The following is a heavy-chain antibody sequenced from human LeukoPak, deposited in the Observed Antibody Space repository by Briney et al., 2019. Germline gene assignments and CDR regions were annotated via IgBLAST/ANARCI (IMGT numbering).Heavy chain of an antibody. CDR2: INPNSGAT. V-gene: IGHV1-2*02. D-gene: IGHD7-27*01. CDR1: GYSFTTYY. J-gene: IGHJ3*02. Sequence: ASVKVSCKASGYSFTTYYMFWVRQAPGQGLEWMGWINPNSGATNYAQKFQGRVTLTRDTLINTVYMELSSLMSDDTAIYYCARGDWGSGALDIWGQGTMVTISS. CDR3: ARGDWGSGALDI.